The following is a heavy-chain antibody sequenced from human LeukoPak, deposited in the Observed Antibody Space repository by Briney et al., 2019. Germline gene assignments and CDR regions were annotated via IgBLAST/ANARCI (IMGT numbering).Heavy chain of an antibody. Sequence: ASVKLSCKASGYTFTSFGMSWVRQAPGQGLEWMGWISAYNGNTNYAQKLQGRVTMTTDTTTTTAYMELRSLRSDDTAVYYCARDLSVHWFDPWGQRTPVTVSS. J-gene: IGHJ5*02. V-gene: IGHV1-18*01. CDR1: GYTFTSFG. CDR3: ARDLSVHWFDP. CDR2: ISAYNGNT. D-gene: IGHD5/OR15-5a*01.